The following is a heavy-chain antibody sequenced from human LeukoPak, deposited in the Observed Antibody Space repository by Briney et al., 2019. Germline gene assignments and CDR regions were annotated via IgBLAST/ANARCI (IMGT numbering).Heavy chain of an antibody. CDR1: GFNFSNYR. V-gene: IGHV3-21*04. D-gene: IGHD1-1*01. CDR2: ISIRSKYI. J-gene: IGHJ4*02. CDR3: ARASWISNADAVW. Sequence: GGSLRLSCVASGFNFSNYRMNWVRQAPGKGLEWLSSISIRSKYIQYADSLKGRFTISRDNAKNSSYLQIDNLRVEDTAVYYCARASWISNADAVWWGQGTPVTVSS.